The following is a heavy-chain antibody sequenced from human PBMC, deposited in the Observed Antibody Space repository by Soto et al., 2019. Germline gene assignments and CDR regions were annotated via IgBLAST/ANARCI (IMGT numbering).Heavy chain of an antibody. D-gene: IGHD2-2*01. J-gene: IGHJ4*02. V-gene: IGHV3-15*01. CDR3: TTARLYCSSTSCPFDY. Sequence: GGSLRLSCAASGFTFSNAWMSWVRQAPGKGLEWVGRIKSKTDGGTTDYAAPVKGRFTISRDDSKNTLYLQMNSLKTEDTAVYYCTTARLYCSSTSCPFDYWGQGTLVTSPQ. CDR1: GFTFSNAW. CDR2: IKSKTDGGTT.